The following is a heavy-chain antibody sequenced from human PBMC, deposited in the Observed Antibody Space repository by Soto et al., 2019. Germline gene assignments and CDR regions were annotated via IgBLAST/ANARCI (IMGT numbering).Heavy chain of an antibody. CDR3: ARGEEIRYYYYGMDV. Sequence: ETLSLTCAVYGGSFSGYYWSWIRQPPGKGLEWIGEINHSGSTNYNPSLKSRVTISVDTSKNQFSLKLSSVTAADTAVYYCARGEEIRYYYYGMDVWGQGTTVTVSS. D-gene: IGHD4-17*01. J-gene: IGHJ6*02. CDR1: GGSFSGYY. V-gene: IGHV4-34*01. CDR2: INHSGST.